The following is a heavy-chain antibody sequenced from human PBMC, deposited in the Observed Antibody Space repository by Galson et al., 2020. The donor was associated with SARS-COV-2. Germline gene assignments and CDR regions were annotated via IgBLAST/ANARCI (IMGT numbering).Heavy chain of an antibody. CDR2: IWYDGSNK. Sequence: GGSLRLSCAASGFTFSSYGMHWVRQAPGKGLEWVAVIWYDGSNKYYADSVKGRFTISRDNSKNTLYLQMNSLRAEDTAVYYCAREGRDYYDSSGYIHSLRAFDIWGQGTMVTVSS. CDR1: GFTFSSYG. CDR3: AREGRDYYDSSGYIHSLRAFDI. D-gene: IGHD3-22*01. J-gene: IGHJ3*02. V-gene: IGHV3-33*01.